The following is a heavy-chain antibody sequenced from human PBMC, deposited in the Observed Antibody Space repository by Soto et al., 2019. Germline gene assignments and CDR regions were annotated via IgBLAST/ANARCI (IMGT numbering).Heavy chain of an antibody. CDR1: GFTFGDYA. Sequence: EVQLVESGGGLVQPGRSLRLSCTASGFTFGDYAMSWVRQAPGKGLEWVGFIRSKAYGGTTEYAASVKGRFTISRDDSKSIAYLQMNSLKTEDTAVYYCTRFVLMVYADYYYGMDVWGQGTTVTVSS. J-gene: IGHJ6*02. CDR2: IRSKAYGGTT. D-gene: IGHD2-8*01. V-gene: IGHV3-49*04. CDR3: TRFVLMVYADYYYGMDV.